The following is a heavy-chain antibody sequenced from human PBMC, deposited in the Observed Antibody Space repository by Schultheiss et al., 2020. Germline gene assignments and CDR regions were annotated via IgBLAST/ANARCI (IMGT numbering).Heavy chain of an antibody. J-gene: IGHJ4*03. D-gene: IGHD4-23*01. CDR1: GFSLSTSGVG. CDR2: IYWDDDK. V-gene: IGHV2-5*02. CDR3: AHRRRGGNSGGYFDY. Sequence: SGPTLVKPTQTLTLTCTFSGFSLSTSGVGVGWIRQPPGKALEWLALIYWDDDKRYSPSLKSRLTITKDTSKNQVVLTMTNMDPVDTATYYCAHRRRGGNSGGYFDYWGQGILVTVSS.